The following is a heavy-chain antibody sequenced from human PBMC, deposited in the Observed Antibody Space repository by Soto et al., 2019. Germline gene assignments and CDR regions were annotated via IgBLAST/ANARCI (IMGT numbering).Heavy chain of an antibody. CDR3: ARPSTYGDYGPIDY. CDR2: ISSSSSYT. J-gene: IGHJ4*02. CDR1: GFTFSDYY. Sequence: QVQLVESGGGLVKPGGSLRLSCAASGFTFSDYYMSWIRQAPGKGLEWVSYISSSSSYTNYAESVKGRFTISRDNAKNSLYLQMNSLRAEDTAVYYCARPSTYGDYGPIDYWGQGTLVTVSS. D-gene: IGHD4-17*01. V-gene: IGHV3-11*06.